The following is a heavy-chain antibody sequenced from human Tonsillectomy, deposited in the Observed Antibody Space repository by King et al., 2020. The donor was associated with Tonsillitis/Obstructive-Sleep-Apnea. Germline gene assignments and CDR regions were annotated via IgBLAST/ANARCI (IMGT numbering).Heavy chain of an antibody. CDR2: FDSDDGEI. CDR1: GYTLTEFS. CDR3: ATNDVDFLSGYYPYYYYMHV. V-gene: IGHV1-24*01. J-gene: IGHJ6*03. Sequence: QLVQSGAEVKKPGASVKVSCTVSGYTLTEFSMHLVRQAPGKGLEWMGGFDSDDGEIIYAQKFQGRVTMTEDTSTDTAYMELSRLRSEDTAVYYCATNDVDFLSGYYPYYYYMHVWGKGTTVTVSS. D-gene: IGHD3-3*01.